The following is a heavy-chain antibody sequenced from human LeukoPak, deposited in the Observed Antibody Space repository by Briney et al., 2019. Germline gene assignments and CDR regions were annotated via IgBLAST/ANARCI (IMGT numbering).Heavy chain of an antibody. Sequence: PGGSLRLSCAASGFTFSSYGMSWVRQAPGKGLEWVSVTSASGASIYYADCVRGRFTMYRDNSQNMLYLQMNSLRAEDTAVYYCAKALSGGSGMNDYWGQGTLVSVSS. CDR1: GFTFSSYG. D-gene: IGHD3-10*01. V-gene: IGHV3-23*01. CDR3: AKALSGGSGMNDY. CDR2: TSASGASI. J-gene: IGHJ4*02.